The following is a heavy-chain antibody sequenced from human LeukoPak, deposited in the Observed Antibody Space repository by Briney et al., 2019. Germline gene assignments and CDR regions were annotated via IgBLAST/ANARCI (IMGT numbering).Heavy chain of an antibody. CDR1: GYTFTGYY. CDR2: INPNSGGT. J-gene: IGHJ1*01. D-gene: IGHD2-15*01. CDR3: ARGPRYCSGGSCYYFQH. Sequence: ASVKVSCKASGYTFTGYYMHWVRQAPGLGLEWMGWINPNSGGTNYAQKFQGWVTMTRDTSISTAYMELSRLRSDDTAVYYCARGPRYCSGGSCYYFQHWGQGTLVTVSS. V-gene: IGHV1-2*04.